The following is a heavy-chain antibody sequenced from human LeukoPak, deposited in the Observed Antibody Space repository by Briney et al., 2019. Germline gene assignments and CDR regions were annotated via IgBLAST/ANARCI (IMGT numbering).Heavy chain of an antibody. CDR2: IYSSGNT. CDR3: ARSGPIAVAGVDY. CDR1: GGSIGSYY. D-gene: IGHD6-19*01. V-gene: IGHV4-4*07. J-gene: IGHJ4*02. Sequence: SETLSLTCIVSGGSIGSYYWSWIRQPAGKGLEWIGRIYSSGNTNYNPSLKSRVTISVDKSKNQFSLKLSSVTAADTAVYYCARSGPIAVAGVDYWGQGTLVTVSS.